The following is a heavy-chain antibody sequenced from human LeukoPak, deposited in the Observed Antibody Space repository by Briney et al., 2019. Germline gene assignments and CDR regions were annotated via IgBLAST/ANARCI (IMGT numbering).Heavy chain of an antibody. CDR1: GYTFTSYG. J-gene: IGHJ4*02. CDR3: ASHCSSTSCYADY. V-gene: IGHV1-18*04. D-gene: IGHD2-2*01. CDR2: ISAYNGNT. Sequence: ASVKVSCKASGYTFTSYGVSWVRQAPGQGLEWMGWISAYNGNTNYAQKLQGRVTMTTDTSTSTAYMELRSLRSDDTAVCYCASHCSSTSCYADYWGQGTLVTVSS.